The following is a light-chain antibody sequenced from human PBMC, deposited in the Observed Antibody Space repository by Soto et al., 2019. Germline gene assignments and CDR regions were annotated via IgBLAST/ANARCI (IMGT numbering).Light chain of an antibody. CDR3: QQYYSSPLFT. J-gene: IGKJ3*01. V-gene: IGKV4-1*01. CDR2: WAS. CDR1: QSVLYSSNNKNY. Sequence: DIVMTQSPDSLAVSLGERATINCKSSQSVLYSSNNKNYLAWYQQKPGQPPKLLIYWASTRESGVPDRFSGSGSGTDFTLTISSLQAEDVAVYCCQQYYSSPLFTFGPGTKVDIK.